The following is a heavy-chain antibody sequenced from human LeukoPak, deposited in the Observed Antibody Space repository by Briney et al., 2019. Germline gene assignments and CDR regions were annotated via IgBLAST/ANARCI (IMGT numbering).Heavy chain of an antibody. D-gene: IGHD6-19*01. CDR1: GYTFTSYG. J-gene: IGHJ6*02. CDR3: AAADSSGWAYYYYYGMDV. CDR2: ISAYNGNT. V-gene: IGHV1-18*01. Sequence: ASVKVSCKASGYTFTSYGISWVRQAPGQGLEWMGWISAYNGNTNYAQKFQERVTITRDMSTSTAYMELSSLRSEDTAVYYCAAADSSGWAYYYYYGMDVWGQGTTVTVSS.